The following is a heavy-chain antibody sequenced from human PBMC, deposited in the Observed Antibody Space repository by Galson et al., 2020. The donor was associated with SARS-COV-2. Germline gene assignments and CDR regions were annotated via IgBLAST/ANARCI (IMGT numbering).Heavy chain of an antibody. J-gene: IGHJ4*02. CDR2: ISDQGGTR. CDR1: GFAFSSSA. D-gene: IGHD2-8*02. Sequence: GGSLRLSCSAPGFAFSSSAVHWVRQAAGKGLEYVSGISDQGGTRNYADSVKGRFTISRDNSKNTVYFEMSSLRAEDTAVYYCVKDMRNTGYSFDSWGQGTLVTVSS. CDR3: VKDMRNTGYSFDS. V-gene: IGHV3-64*05.